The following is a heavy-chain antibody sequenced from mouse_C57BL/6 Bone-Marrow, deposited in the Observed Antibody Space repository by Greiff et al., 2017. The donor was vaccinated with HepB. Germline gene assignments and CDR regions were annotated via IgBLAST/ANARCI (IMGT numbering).Heavy chain of an antibody. CDR2: IHPNGGST. D-gene: IGHD1-1*01. CDR3: ARLQYYGSIYYAMDY. V-gene: IGHV1-64*01. J-gene: IGHJ4*01. CDR1: GYTFTSYW. Sequence: VQLQQPGAELVKPGASVKLSCKASGYTFTSYWMHWVKQRPGQGLEWIGMIHPNGGSTNYNEKFKSKATLTVDKSSSTAYMQLSSLTSEDSAVYYCARLQYYGSIYYAMDYWGQGTSVTVSS.